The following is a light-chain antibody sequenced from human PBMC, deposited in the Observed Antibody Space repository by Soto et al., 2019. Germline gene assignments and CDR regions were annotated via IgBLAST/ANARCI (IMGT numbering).Light chain of an antibody. Sequence: QSALTQPPSASGSAGQSVTISCTGTSIDVGGYNYVSWYQQHPGKVPKLMIYEVTKRPSGVPDRFSGSKSGNTASLTVSGLQTEDEADYYCSSYAGSNNFVVFGGGTKLTVL. CDR1: SIDVGGYNY. J-gene: IGLJ2*01. CDR3: SSYAGSNNFVV. CDR2: EVT. V-gene: IGLV2-8*01.